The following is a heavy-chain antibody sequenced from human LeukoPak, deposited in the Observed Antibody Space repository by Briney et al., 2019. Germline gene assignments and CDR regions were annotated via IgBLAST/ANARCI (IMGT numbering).Heavy chain of an antibody. CDR3: ARVAAAGPYNWFDP. CDR2: INPSGGVR. V-gene: IGHV1-46*01. J-gene: IGHJ5*02. CDR1: GYTFGTHW. D-gene: IGHD6-13*01. Sequence: ASVKVSCKASGYTFGTHWMHWVRQAPGQGLEWMAIINPSGGVRSYAQKFQGRVTMTRDTSISTAYMELSRLRSDDTAVYYCARVAAAGPYNWFDPWGQGTLVTVSS.